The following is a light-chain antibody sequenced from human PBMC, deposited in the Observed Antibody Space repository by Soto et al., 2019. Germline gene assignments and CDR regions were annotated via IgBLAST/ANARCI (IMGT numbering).Light chain of an antibody. V-gene: IGLV2-14*03. Sequence: QSVLTQPASVSGSPGQSITISCTGTSSDVGGYNSVSWYQQHPGKAPKLMIYNVNNRPSGISNRFSGSKSGNTASLTISGLQAEDEADYYCSSYTSTCTYVFGTGTKVTVL. CDR3: SSYTSTCTYV. CDR1: SSDVGGYNS. CDR2: NVN. J-gene: IGLJ1*01.